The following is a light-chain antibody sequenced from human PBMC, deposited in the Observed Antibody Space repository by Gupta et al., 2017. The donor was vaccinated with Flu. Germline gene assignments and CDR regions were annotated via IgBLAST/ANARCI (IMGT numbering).Light chain of an antibody. CDR1: SSDIGGYNF. CDR2: EVS. Sequence: QSALTQPASVSASPGQSLTISCTGTSSDIGGYNFVSWYQQHPDKAPRLMIYEVSNRPSGVSDRFSGAKSGNTASLTISGLQTEDEADYYCSSYTSSSTVVFGGGTKLTVL. CDR3: SSYTSSSTVV. J-gene: IGLJ2*01. V-gene: IGLV2-14*01.